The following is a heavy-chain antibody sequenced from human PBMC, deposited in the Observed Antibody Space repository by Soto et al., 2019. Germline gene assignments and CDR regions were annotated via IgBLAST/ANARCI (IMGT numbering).Heavy chain of an antibody. V-gene: IGHV1-69*01. CDR2: IIPIFGTA. D-gene: IGHD3-16*01. J-gene: IGHJ4*02. CDR3: ARGWGYDSNDYDSAY. CDR1: GGTFSRHA. Sequence: QVQLVQSGAEVRKPGSSVKVSCKASGGTFSRHAISWVRQAPGQGLEWMGGIIPIFGTANHAQKFQGRVRIIADESRSTVYMALSSLRSEDTAMYYCARGWGYDSNDYDSAYWGQGPLVIVS.